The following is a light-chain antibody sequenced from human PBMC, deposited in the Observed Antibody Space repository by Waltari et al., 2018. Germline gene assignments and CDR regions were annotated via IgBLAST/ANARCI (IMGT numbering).Light chain of an antibody. V-gene: IGLV1-44*01. Sequence: QSVLTQPPSASATTGQRVTISCSGRNSNVEYTTVNLYQQLPGTAPKLLIYSSYQRPSGVPDRFSGSKSGTSASLAISGLRSEDEADYYCAAWDDSLNAWVFGGGTELTVL. CDR3: AAWDDSLNAWV. CDR2: SSY. CDR1: NSNVEYTT. J-gene: IGLJ3*02.